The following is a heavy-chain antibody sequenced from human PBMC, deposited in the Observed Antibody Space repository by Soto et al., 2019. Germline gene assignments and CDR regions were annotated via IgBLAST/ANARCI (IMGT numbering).Heavy chain of an antibody. J-gene: IGHJ5*02. CDR2: IIPIFGTA. V-gene: IGHV1-69*01. D-gene: IGHD6-19*01. Sequence: QVQLVQSGAEVKKPGSSVKFSCKASGGTFSSYAISWVRQAPGQGLEWMGGIIPIFGTANYAQKFQGRVTITADESTSTAYMELSSLRSEDTAVYYCARGPRGQWLVWNHWFDPWGQGTLVTVSS. CDR3: ARGPRGQWLVWNHWFDP. CDR1: GGTFSSYA.